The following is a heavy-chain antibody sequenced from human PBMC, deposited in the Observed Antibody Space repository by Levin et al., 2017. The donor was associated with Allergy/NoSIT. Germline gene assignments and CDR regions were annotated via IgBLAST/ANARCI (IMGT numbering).Heavy chain of an antibody. J-gene: IGHJ4*02. CDR1: GGSISSDN. D-gene: IGHD3-16*02. V-gene: IGHV4-59*01. CDR3: ARFVWGRYRGFDY. Sequence: SETLSLTCTVSGGSISSDNWSWIRQPPGKGLEWIGYIYDTGNTNYNPSLKSRVTLSVDTSKNQFSLKLSSVTPADTAVDYCARFVWGRYRGFDYWAREPWSPSPQ. CDR2: IYDTGNT.